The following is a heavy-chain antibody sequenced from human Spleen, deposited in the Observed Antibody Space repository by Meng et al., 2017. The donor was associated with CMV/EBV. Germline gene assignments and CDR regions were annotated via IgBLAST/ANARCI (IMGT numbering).Heavy chain of an antibody. Sequence: GESLKISCTGSGFTFGDHAMSWVRQAPGKGLEWVGFIRSQAYTGTTEYAASVKGRFTISRDDSKNTLYLQMNSLRAEDTAVYYCARTATAAGTYYFDYWGQGTLVTVSS. D-gene: IGHD6-13*01. CDR3: ARTATAAGTYYFDY. CDR2: IRSQAYTGTT. J-gene: IGHJ4*02. V-gene: IGHV3-49*04. CDR1: GFTFGDHA.